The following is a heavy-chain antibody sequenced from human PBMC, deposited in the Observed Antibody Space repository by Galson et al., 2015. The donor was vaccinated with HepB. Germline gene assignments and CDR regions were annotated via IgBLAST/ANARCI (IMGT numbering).Heavy chain of an antibody. CDR1: GDSVSRNSVA. V-gene: IGHV6-1*01. CDR2: IYYRSKWYN. D-gene: IGHD3-10*01. J-gene: IGHJ5*02. Sequence: GDSVSRNSVAWNWIRQSPSRGLEWLGRIYYRSKWYNDYAMSVKSRIIINPDTSKNQFSLQLKSASPEDTAVYYCARDRVLFFGLTDKVRGGLQRVNWFDAWGQGTPVTVSS. CDR3: ARDRVLFFGLTDKVRGGLQRVNWFDA.